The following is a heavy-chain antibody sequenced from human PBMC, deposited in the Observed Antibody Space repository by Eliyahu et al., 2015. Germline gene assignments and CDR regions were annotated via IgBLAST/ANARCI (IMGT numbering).Heavy chain of an antibody. CDR1: GGXXSSYA. V-gene: IGHV1-69*01. CDR2: IIXIFGTA. Sequence: QVQLVQSGAEVKKPGSSVKVSCXASGGXXSSYAISWVRQAPGQGXEWMGGIIXIFGTANYAQKFQGRVTITADESTSTAYMELSSLRSEDTAVYYCARVLDYGDYEGAFDIWGQGTMVTVSS. D-gene: IGHD4-17*01. CDR3: ARVLDYGDYEGAFDI. J-gene: IGHJ3*02.